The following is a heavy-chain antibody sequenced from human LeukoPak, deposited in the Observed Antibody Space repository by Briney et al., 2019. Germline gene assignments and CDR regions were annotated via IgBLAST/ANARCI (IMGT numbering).Heavy chain of an antibody. D-gene: IGHD3-16*02. CDR2: INHSGST. CDR1: GGSFSGYY. J-gene: IGHJ4*02. Sequence: PSETLSLTCAVYGGSFSGYYWSWIRQPPGKGLEWIGEINHSGSTNYNPSLKSRVTISVDTSKNQFSLKLSSVTAADTAVYYCARVCVWGSYRPRTYYFDYWGQGTLVTVSS. V-gene: IGHV4-34*01. CDR3: ARVCVWGSYRPRTYYFDY.